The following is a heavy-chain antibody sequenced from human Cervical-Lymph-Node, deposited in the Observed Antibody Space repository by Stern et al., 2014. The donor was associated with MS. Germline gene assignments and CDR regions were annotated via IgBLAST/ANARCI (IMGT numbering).Heavy chain of an antibody. CDR1: GFVFSSYA. V-gene: IGHV3-30*04. Sequence: QLVQSGGGVVQPGRSLRLSCTASGFVFSSYAMHWVRQAPGKGLEWLAITSFDGSNKYHADSVQGRFTISRDNSKNTLYLQMRSLRPEDTAIYYCARDLYGDYVFDFWGQGTLVTVSS. D-gene: IGHD4-17*01. CDR2: TSFDGSNK. CDR3: ARDLYGDYVFDF. J-gene: IGHJ4*02.